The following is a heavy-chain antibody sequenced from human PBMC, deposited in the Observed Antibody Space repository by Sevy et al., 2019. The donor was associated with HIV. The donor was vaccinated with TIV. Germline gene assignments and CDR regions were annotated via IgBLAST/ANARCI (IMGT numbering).Heavy chain of an antibody. D-gene: IGHD5-12*01. CDR2: ITRNSYEAYGGTA. CDR1: GFTFDDYA. Sequence: GGSLRLSCTASGFTFDDYAMSWFRQAPGKGLEWVAFITRNSYEAYGGTAEYAASWKDRFLISRDDSKSIAYLQMNSLKTEDTAVYYCTRGLATADTPEYYFDYWGQGTLVTVSS. V-gene: IGHV3-49*03. CDR3: TRGLATADTPEYYFDY. J-gene: IGHJ4*02.